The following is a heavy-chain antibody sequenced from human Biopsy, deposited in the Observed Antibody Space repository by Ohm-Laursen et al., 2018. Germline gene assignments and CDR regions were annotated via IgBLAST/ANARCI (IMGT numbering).Heavy chain of an antibody. J-gene: IGHJ2*01. CDR3: ARTPGKAVAGRFLDL. Sequence: TLSLTCSVSGGSTNDYFWSWIRRPAGETLEWIGRISSSGGSSYNPSLKSRISMSMDTSNNQFSLTLTSVTAADTAVYYCARTPGKAVAGRFLDLWGRGTLVTVSS. CDR1: GGSTNDYF. D-gene: IGHD6-19*01. CDR2: ISSSGGS. V-gene: IGHV4-4*07.